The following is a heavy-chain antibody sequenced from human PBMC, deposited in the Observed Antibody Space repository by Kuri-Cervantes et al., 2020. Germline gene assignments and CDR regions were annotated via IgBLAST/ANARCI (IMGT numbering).Heavy chain of an antibody. V-gene: IGHV3-21*01. D-gene: IGHD3-10*01. Sequence: GESLKISCAASGFTFSSYSMNWVRQAPGKGLEWVSSISSSSSYIYYADSVKGRFTISRDNAKDSLYLQMNSLRAEDTAVYYCARSLAFGESDYRGQGTLVTVSS. CDR1: GFTFSSYS. CDR2: ISSSSSYI. J-gene: IGHJ4*02. CDR3: ARSLAFGESDY.